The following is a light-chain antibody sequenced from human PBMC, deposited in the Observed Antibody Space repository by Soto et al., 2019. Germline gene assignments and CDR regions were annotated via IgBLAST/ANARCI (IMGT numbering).Light chain of an antibody. CDR2: TAS. V-gene: IGKV1-39*01. J-gene: IGKJ2*01. Sequence: DIQMTQSPSSLSASVGDRVTITCRASQSISNFLNWYHLKPGKAPKLLIYTASRLQSGVPSRFSGSGSGTDFTLTISSLQPEDYATYYCQQSYSTPYTFGQGTKLEIK. CDR3: QQSYSTPYT. CDR1: QSISNF.